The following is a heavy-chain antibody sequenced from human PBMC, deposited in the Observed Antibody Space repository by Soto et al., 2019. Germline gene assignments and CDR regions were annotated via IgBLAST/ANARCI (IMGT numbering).Heavy chain of an antibody. CDR2: VSPKSGDT. J-gene: IGHJ4*02. CDR3: ARAHSGDDDELGH. CDR1: GYTFTGYY. Sequence: QVQLVQSGTEVRKPGASAKVSCKASGYTFTGYYIHWVRQAPGQGLEWMGWVSPKSGDTYYPQKFQGRVTMTRDTSISSVYMELSRLRSDDTAVYYCARAHSGDDDELGHWGQGTPVTVSS. V-gene: IGHV1-2*02. D-gene: IGHD5-12*01.